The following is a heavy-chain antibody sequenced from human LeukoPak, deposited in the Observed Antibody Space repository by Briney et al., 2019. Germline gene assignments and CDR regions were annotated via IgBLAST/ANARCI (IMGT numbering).Heavy chain of an antibody. D-gene: IGHD2/OR15-2a*01. V-gene: IGHV3-74*01. Sequence: PGGSLRLSCEASRFTFSDYAMTWVRQAPGKGLVWVSRINSDGSSTTYADSVKGRFTISRDNARNTLYLQMNSLRAEDTAVYYCARGRGTIYMFDYWGQGTLVTVSS. CDR1: RFTFSDYA. CDR2: INSDGSST. CDR3: ARGRGTIYMFDY. J-gene: IGHJ4*02.